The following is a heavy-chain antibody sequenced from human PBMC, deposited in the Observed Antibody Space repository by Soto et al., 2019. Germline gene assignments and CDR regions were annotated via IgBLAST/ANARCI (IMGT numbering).Heavy chain of an antibody. D-gene: IGHD6-13*01. CDR3: ARDSSSWYFDY. J-gene: IGHJ4*02. CDR1: GDSVSSNSAG. Sequence: SQTLSLTCAISGDSVSSNSAGWNWIRQSPSSGLEWLGRTYYRSKWYNDYALSVKSRITISPDTSRNQFSLQLTSVTPEDTAVYYCARDSSSWYFDYWGQGSLVTVSS. V-gene: IGHV6-1*01. CDR2: TYYRSKWYN.